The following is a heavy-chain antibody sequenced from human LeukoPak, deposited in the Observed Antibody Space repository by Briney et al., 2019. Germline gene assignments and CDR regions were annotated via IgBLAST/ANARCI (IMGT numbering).Heavy chain of an antibody. Sequence: GGSLRLSCAASGFTFSSYSMHWVRQAPGKGLEWVAFIRYDGSNKYYADSVKGRFTISRDNSKNTLYLQMNSLRAEDTAVYYCAKVFQYGSGSYSIDYWGQGTLVTVSS. CDR1: GFTFSSYS. J-gene: IGHJ4*02. CDR2: IRYDGSNK. V-gene: IGHV3-30*02. CDR3: AKVFQYGSGSYSIDY. D-gene: IGHD3-10*01.